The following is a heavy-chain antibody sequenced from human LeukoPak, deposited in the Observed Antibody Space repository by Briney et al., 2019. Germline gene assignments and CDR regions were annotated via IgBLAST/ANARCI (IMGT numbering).Heavy chain of an antibody. V-gene: IGHV1-69*01. Sequence: GASVKVSCKASGGTFSSYAISWVRQAPGQGLEWMGGIIPIFGTANYARKFQGRVTITADESTSTAYMELSSLRSEDTAVYYCAREDDSSGPFDYWGQGTLVTVSS. CDR3: AREDDSSGPFDY. CDR2: IIPIFGTA. D-gene: IGHD3-22*01. CDR1: GGTFSSYA. J-gene: IGHJ4*02.